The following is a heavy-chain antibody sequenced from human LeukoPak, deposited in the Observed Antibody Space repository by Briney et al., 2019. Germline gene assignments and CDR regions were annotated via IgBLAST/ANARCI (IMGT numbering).Heavy chain of an antibody. CDR2: ISSSSIYI. J-gene: IGHJ3*02. CDR1: GFTLSSYS. D-gene: IGHD1-26*01. CDR3: ARGRQNSGSYSDAFDI. V-gene: IGHV3-21*01. Sequence: GGSLRLSCAASGFTLSSYSMHWVRQAPGKGLEWVSSISSSSIYIYYADSLKGRFTISRDNAKNSLYRQMNSLRAEDTAVYYCARGRQNSGSYSDAFDIWGQGTMVTVSS.